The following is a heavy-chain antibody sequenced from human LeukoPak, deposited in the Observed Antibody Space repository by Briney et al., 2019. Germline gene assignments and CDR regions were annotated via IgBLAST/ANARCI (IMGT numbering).Heavy chain of an antibody. CDR2: ISGSGGST. CDR3: ARGGGSSTRTSFDY. D-gene: IGHD1-7*01. CDR1: GFTFSSYA. Sequence: GGSLRLSCAASGFTFSSYAMSWVRQAPGKGLEWVSAISGSGGSTYYADSVKGRFTISRDNAKNSLYLQMNSLRAEDTAVYYCARGGGSSTRTSFDYWGQGTLVTVSS. J-gene: IGHJ4*02. V-gene: IGHV3-23*01.